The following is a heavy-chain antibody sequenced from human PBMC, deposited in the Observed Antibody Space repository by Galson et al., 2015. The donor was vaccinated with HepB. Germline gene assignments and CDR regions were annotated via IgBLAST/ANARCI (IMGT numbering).Heavy chain of an antibody. CDR1: GFTSYY. Sequence: SVKVSCKASGFTSYYIHWVRQAPGQGLEGMGIINPGGGSTTYAHKFQGRVAMTRDTSTSTVFMELSSLRSEDTAVYYCATKNKNAFDIWGRGTMVTVSS. CDR3: ATKNKNAFDI. D-gene: IGHD1/OR15-1a*01. CDR2: INPGGGST. V-gene: IGHV1-46*03. J-gene: IGHJ3*02.